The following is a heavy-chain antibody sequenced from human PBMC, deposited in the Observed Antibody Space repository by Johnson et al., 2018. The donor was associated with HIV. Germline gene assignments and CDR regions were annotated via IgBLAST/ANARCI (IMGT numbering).Heavy chain of an antibody. CDR2: ISYDGSNK. V-gene: IGHV3-30*04. CDR3: AKVRRPGGVRDVFDI. Sequence: QVQLVESGGGVVQPGRSLRLSCAASGFTFSSYAMHWVRQAPGKGLEWVAVISYDGSNKYYADSVKGRFTISRDNSKNTLYLQMNSLRAEDTAVYYCAKVRRPGGVRDVFDIWGQGTTVTVSS. J-gene: IGHJ3*02. D-gene: IGHD2-8*02. CDR1: GFTFSSYA.